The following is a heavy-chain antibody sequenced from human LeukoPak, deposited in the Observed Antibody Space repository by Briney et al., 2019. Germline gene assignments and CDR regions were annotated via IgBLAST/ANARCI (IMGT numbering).Heavy chain of an antibody. CDR2: IAVVGGNT. CDR3: VRDCCSGGGPLDI. Sequence: GGSLRLSCAASGFTFSNYGMAWVRPAPGKGLEWVSTIAVVGGNTHYADSVEGRFTISRQDSNNALHLQLNSLRAEDTAIYYCVRDCCSGGGPLDIWGQGTLVTVSS. V-gene: IGHV3-23*01. D-gene: IGHD2-15*01. J-gene: IGHJ4*02. CDR1: GFTFSNYG.